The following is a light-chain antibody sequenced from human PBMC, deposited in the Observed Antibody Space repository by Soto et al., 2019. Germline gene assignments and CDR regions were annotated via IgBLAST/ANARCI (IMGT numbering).Light chain of an antibody. CDR1: QSISDT. V-gene: IGKV3-15*01. CDR3: QQYNNWPWT. Sequence: ETVMTQSPATLSVSPGGRATLSYRASQSISDTLAWYQQKPGQAPRLLIHGASTRATGFPARFSGSGSGTDFTLTISSLQSEDFAIYYCQQYNNWPWTFGQGTKVEIK. J-gene: IGKJ1*01. CDR2: GAS.